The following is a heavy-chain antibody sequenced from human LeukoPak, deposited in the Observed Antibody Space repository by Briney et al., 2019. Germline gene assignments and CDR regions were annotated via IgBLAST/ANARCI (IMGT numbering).Heavy chain of an antibody. Sequence: SETLSLTCTVSGGSISSYYWSWIRQPPGQGLEWIGYIYYSGSTNYNPSLKSRVTISVDTSKNQFSLKLSSVTAADTAIYYCARVDEVGQLSAPPFYYYMDVWGKGKSVTVSS. V-gene: IGHV4-59*08. CDR3: ARVDEVGQLSAPPFYYYMDV. CDR1: GGSISSYY. J-gene: IGHJ6*03. D-gene: IGHD1-1*01. CDR2: IYYSGST.